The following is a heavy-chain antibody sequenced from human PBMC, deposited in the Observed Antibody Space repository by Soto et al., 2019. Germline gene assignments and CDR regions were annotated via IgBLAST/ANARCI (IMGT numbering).Heavy chain of an antibody. V-gene: IGHV3-33*01. CDR1: GFTVRGYG. D-gene: IGHD1-1*01. CDR2: IWYDGSKE. CDR3: ARDRNNHFDY. J-gene: IGHJ4*02. Sequence: QVQLVESGGGVVQPGRSLRLSCAASGFTVRGYGMHWVRQAPGKGLEWVAVIWYDGSKEYYADSVKGRFTISRDSSKNTLYLQMNSLRDEDTAVYYCARDRNNHFDYWGQGTPVTVSS.